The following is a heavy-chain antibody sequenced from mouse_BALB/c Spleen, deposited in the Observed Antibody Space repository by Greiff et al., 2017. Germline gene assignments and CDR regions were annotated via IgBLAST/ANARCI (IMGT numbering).Heavy chain of an antibody. CDR2: IYPGDGDT. CDR3: AREDYGYPDV. Sequence: VQLQQSGAELARPGASVKLSCKASGYTFTSYWMQWVKQRPGQGLEWIGAIYPGDGDTRYTQKFKGKATLTADKSSSTAYMQLSSLASEDSAVYYCAREDYGYPDVWGAGTTVTVSS. CDR1: GYTFTSYW. J-gene: IGHJ1*01. V-gene: IGHV1-87*01. D-gene: IGHD2-2*01.